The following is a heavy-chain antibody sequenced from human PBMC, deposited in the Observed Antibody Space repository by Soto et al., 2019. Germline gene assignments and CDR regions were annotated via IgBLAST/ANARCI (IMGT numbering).Heavy chain of an antibody. Sequence: LRLSCAASVFTLSTYCMSWVRQAPGKGLEWVANINQNGRDKYYVDSVKGRFTISRDNTKELLYLQMNSLRAEDTAVYYCAREPTTAVGNYGMDVWGQGTTVTVSS. CDR3: AREPTTAVGNYGMDV. CDR2: INQNGRDK. J-gene: IGHJ6*02. CDR1: VFTLSTYC. V-gene: IGHV3-7*01. D-gene: IGHD6-13*01.